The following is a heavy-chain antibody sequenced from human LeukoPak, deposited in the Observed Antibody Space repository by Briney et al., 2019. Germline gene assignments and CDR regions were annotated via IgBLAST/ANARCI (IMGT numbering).Heavy chain of an antibody. J-gene: IGHJ4*02. Sequence: SETLSLTCTVSGGSISSYYWSWIRQPPGKGLEWIGYIYYSGSTDYNPSLKSRVTISVDTSKNQFSLKLSSVTAADTAVYYCARQRCSSTSCYAGSDFDYWGQGTLVTVSS. D-gene: IGHD2-2*01. CDR2: IYYSGST. V-gene: IGHV4-59*01. CDR3: ARQRCSSTSCYAGSDFDY. CDR1: GGSISSYY.